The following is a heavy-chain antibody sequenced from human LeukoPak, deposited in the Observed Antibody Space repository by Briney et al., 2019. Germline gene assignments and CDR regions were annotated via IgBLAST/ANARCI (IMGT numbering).Heavy chain of an antibody. CDR2: IYYSGST. J-gene: IGHJ5*02. CDR1: GGSISSYY. Sequence: SGTLSLTCTVSGGSISSYYWSWIRQPPGKGLEWIGYIYYSGSTNYNPSLKSRVTISVDTSKNQFSLKLSSVTAADTAVYYCARLHYYDSSGYPEGFDPWGQGTLVTVSS. V-gene: IGHV4-59*08. CDR3: ARLHYYDSSGYPEGFDP. D-gene: IGHD3-22*01.